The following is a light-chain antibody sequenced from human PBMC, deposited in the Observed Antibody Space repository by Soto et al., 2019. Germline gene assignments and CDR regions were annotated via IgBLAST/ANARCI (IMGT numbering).Light chain of an antibody. Sequence: DIQITQSAVALSASVGDRVTITCRASQSIRSWLAWYQLRPGKAPKVLIYDASSLEGGVPSRFSGSGSGTEFTLTISSLQPDDFATYYCQQYESWPWTFGQGTKVDIK. CDR3: QQYESWPWT. V-gene: IGKV1-5*01. CDR2: DAS. J-gene: IGKJ1*01. CDR1: QSIRSW.